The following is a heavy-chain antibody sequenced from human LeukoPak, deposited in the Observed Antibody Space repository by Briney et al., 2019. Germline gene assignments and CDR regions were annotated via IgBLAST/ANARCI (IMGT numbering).Heavy chain of an antibody. J-gene: IGHJ6*02. D-gene: IGHD4-23*01. CDR2: ISGSGGST. V-gene: IGHV3-23*01. Sequence: PGGSLRLSCAASGFTFSSYGMHWVRQAPGKGLEWVSAISGSGGSTYYADSVKGRFTISRDNSKNTLYLQMNSLRAEDTAVYYCAKGGLRWPSSYYGMDVWGQGTTVTVSS. CDR1: GFTFSSYG. CDR3: AKGGLRWPSSYYGMDV.